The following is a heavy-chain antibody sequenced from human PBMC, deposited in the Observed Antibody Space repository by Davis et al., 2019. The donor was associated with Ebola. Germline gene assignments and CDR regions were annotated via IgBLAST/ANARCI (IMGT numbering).Heavy chain of an antibody. J-gene: IGHJ4*02. CDR3: LTQGF. V-gene: IGHV1-18*04. D-gene: IGHD3-9*01. CDR1: GYIFTNHP. Sequence: ASVKVSCKASGYIFTNHPMTWVRQTPGQGLEWMGRISGSNTDTKYAQKFQGRVTMTIDKFTTTAFMELRSLGSDDTAVYYCLTQGFWGQGTLVTVSS. CDR2: ISGSNTDT.